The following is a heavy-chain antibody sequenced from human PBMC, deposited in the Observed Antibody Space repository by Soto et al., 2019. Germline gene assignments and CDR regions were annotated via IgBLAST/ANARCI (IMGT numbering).Heavy chain of an antibody. CDR3: ARDGPYMVRGVMGY. V-gene: IGHV1-3*01. CDR2: INAGNGNT. CDR1: GYTFTSYA. D-gene: IGHD3-10*01. J-gene: IGHJ4*02. Sequence: GASVKASCKXSGYTFTSYAMHRVRQAPGQRLEWMGWINAGNGNTKYSQKFQGRVTITRDTSASTAYMELSSLRSEDTAVYYCARDGPYMVRGVMGYWGQGTLVTVSS.